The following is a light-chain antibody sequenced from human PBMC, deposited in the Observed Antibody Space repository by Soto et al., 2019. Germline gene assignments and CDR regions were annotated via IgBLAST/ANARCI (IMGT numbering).Light chain of an antibody. Sequence: EIVLRQSPGTLSLSAGERATLSCRASETVAGSYLAWYQQKPGQAPRLLIHGASTRATGIADRFSGSGSGTDFTLTISRLEPEDFAVYYCQLYGTSPKTFGQGTKVDIK. V-gene: IGKV3-20*01. CDR1: ETVAGSY. J-gene: IGKJ1*01. CDR2: GAS. CDR3: QLYGTSPKT.